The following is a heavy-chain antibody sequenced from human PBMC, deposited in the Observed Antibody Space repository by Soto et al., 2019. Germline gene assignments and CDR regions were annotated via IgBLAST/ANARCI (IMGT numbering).Heavy chain of an antibody. Sequence: QVQLQESGPGLVKPSETLSLTCTVSGGSISSYYWSWIRQPPGKGLEWIGYIYYSGSTNYNPSLKSRVTISVDTSKNQFSLKLSSVTAADTAVYYCARSVLYYYYYYMDVWGKGTTVTVSS. V-gene: IGHV4-59*01. CDR2: IYYSGST. J-gene: IGHJ6*03. CDR1: GGSISSYY. CDR3: ARSVLYYYYYYMDV.